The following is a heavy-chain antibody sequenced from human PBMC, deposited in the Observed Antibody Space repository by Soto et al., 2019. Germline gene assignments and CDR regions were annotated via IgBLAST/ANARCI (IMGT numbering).Heavy chain of an antibody. CDR3: ARIRATDYEIDY. D-gene: IGHD3-22*01. CDR1: GFIFGFYW. V-gene: IGHV3-7*03. CDR2: IDRHGNDK. Sequence: EVHLEESGGDLVQPGGSLRLSCSASGFIFGFYWMTWVRQAPGKGLEWVANIDRHGNDKYYVDSVTGRFTISRDNAQNSLFLQMNNLRAEDTAVYFCARIRATDYEIDYWGQGTLVTVSS. J-gene: IGHJ4*02.